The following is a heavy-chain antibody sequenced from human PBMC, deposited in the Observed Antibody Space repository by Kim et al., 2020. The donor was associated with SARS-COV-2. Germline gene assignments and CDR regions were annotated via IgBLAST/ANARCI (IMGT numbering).Heavy chain of an antibody. CDR1: GGSISNYY. CDR2: TYYSGNT. J-gene: IGHJ3*01. Sequence: SETLSLTCTVSGGSISNYYWSWIRQSPGKGLEWIGYTYYSGNTNYNPSLKSRVTISVDTSKNQFSLKLSPVTAADTAVYYCARDSREPGPLDLWGQGTMVTVSS. V-gene: IGHV4-59*13. CDR3: ARDSREPGPLDL.